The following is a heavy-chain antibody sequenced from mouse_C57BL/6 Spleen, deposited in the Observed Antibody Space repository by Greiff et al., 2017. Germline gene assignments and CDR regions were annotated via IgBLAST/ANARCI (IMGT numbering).Heavy chain of an antibody. V-gene: IGHV5-17*01. Sequence: EVQLLQSGGGLVKPGGSLKLSCAASGFTFSDYGMHWVRQAPEKGLEWVAYISSGSSTIYYADTVKGRFTISRDNAKNTLFLQMTSLRSEDTDMYCCARRDGYYGFDYWGQGTTLTVSS. J-gene: IGHJ2*01. D-gene: IGHD2-3*01. CDR3: ARRDGYYGFDY. CDR2: ISSGSSTI. CDR1: GFTFSDYG.